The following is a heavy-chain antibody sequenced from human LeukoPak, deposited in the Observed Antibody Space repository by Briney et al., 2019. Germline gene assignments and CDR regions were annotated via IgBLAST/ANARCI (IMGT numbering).Heavy chain of an antibody. CDR1: GGTFSSYA. CDR3: ARLRSFDFGPERGGYYFDY. D-gene: IGHD3/OR15-3a*01. CDR2: ISPILGIT. V-gene: IGHV1-69*04. Sequence: ASVKVSCKASGGTFSSYAISWVRQAPGQGLELMGRISPILGITNYAQKFQGRVTITADKSTSTVYMELSSLKFEDTAVYYCARLRSFDFGPERGGYYFDYWGQGTLVTVSS. J-gene: IGHJ4*02.